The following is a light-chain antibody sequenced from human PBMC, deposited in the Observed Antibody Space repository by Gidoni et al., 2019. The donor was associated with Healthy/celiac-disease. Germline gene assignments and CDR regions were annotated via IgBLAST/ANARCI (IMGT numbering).Light chain of an antibody. CDR3: QQRRGT. CDR2: DAS. J-gene: IGKJ2*02. CDR1: QSVSSY. Sequence: EIVLTQSPATLSLFPGERATLSCRASQSVSSYLAWYQQKPGQAPRLLIYDASNRATGIPARFSGSGSGTDFTLTISSLEPEDFAVYYCQQRRGTFGQGTKLEIK. V-gene: IGKV3-11*01.